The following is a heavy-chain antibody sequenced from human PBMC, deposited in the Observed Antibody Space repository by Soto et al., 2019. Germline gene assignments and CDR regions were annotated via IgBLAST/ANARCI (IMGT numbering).Heavy chain of an antibody. J-gene: IGHJ6*02. Sequence: QGLEWMGWINPNSGGTNYAQKFQGRVTMTRDTSISTAYMELSRLRSDDTAVYYCASDPDTDYGANPGRWGEGTSVTVSS. CDR2: INPNSGGT. V-gene: IGHV1-2*02. D-gene: IGHD3-16*01. CDR3: ASDPDTDYGANPGR.